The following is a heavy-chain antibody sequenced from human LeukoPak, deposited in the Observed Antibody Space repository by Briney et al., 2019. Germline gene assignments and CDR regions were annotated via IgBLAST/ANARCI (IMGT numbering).Heavy chain of an antibody. V-gene: IGHV3-23*01. CDR1: GFTFSSYA. D-gene: IGHD2-21*02. J-gene: IGHJ4*02. CDR2: ISGSGGST. Sequence: GGSLRLSCAASGFTFSSYAMSWVRQAPGKGLEWVSAISGSGGSTYYADSVKGRFTISRDNSKNTLYMQMNSLRAEDTAVYYCAKRAYCGGDCYLDYWGQGTLVTVSS. CDR3: AKRAYCGGDCYLDY.